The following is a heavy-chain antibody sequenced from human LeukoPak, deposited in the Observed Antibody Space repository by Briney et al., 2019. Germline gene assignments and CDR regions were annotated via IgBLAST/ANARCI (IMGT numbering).Heavy chain of an antibody. V-gene: IGHV4-31*03. CDR2: IYYSGST. J-gene: IGHJ6*03. D-gene: IGHD3-3*01. CDR1: GGSISSGGYY. CDR3: ARGVYDFWSGYLYYYYMDV. Sequence: SQTLSLTCTVSGGSISSGGYYWSWIRQHPGKGLEWIGYIYYSGSTYYNPSLKSRVTISVDTSKNQFSLKLSSVTAADTAVYYCARGVYDFWSGYLYYYYMDVWGKGTTVTVSS.